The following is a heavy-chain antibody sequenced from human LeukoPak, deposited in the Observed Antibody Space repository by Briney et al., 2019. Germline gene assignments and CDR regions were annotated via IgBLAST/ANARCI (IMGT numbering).Heavy chain of an antibody. CDR2: IVVGSGNT. Sequence: SVKVSCKASGFTFTSSAMQWVRQARGQRLEWIGWIVVGSGNTNYAQKFQERVTITRDMSTSTAYMELSSLRSEDTAVYYCAAARGYSYGPLYYFDYWGQGTLVTVSS. CDR3: AAARGYSYGPLYYFDY. CDR1: GFTFTSSA. J-gene: IGHJ4*02. D-gene: IGHD5-18*01. V-gene: IGHV1-58*02.